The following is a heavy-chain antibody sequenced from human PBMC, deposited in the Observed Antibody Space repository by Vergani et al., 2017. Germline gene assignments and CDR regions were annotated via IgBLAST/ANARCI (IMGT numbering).Heavy chain of an antibody. Sequence: QVQLVESGGGVLQPGGSLRLSCAASGFTFSSYDMHWVRQAPGKGLEWVAFIRYDGSNKYYGDSVKGRFTISRDNSKNTVYLQMNSLRTEDTALYYCAKNSGSGAPDYWGQGSLVTVSS. J-gene: IGHJ4*02. D-gene: IGHD3-10*01. CDR2: IRYDGSNK. V-gene: IGHV3-30*02. CDR1: GFTFSSYD. CDR3: AKNSGSGAPDY.